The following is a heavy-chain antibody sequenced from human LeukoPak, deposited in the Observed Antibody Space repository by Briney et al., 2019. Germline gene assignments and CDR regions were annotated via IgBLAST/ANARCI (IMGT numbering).Heavy chain of an antibody. CDR3: AKDRAQGYCSGGSCYFTFDY. CDR1: GFTFSSYG. CDR2: IRYDGSNK. Sequence: PGGSQRLSCAASGFTFSSYGMHWVRQAPGKGLEWVAFIRYDGSNKYYADSVKGRFTISRDNSKNTLYLQMNSLRAEDTAVYYCAKDRAQGYCSGGSCYFTFDYWGQGTLVTVSS. V-gene: IGHV3-30*02. J-gene: IGHJ4*02. D-gene: IGHD2-15*01.